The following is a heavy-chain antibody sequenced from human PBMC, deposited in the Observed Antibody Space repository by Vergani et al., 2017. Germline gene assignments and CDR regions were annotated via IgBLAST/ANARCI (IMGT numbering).Heavy chain of an antibody. J-gene: IGHJ6*02. Sequence: QVQLQESGPGLVKPPGTLSLTCAVSGGSISTNNWWSWVRQPPGKGLEWIGEIYSTGSTNYNPSLNSRVTMSVDTSKNQFSLKLRSVTAADTAVYFCARVMYRDEASTGYRLEGMDIWGQGTTVTISS. CDR1: GGSISTNNW. CDR2: IYSTGST. D-gene: IGHD3-9*01. V-gene: IGHV4-4*01. CDR3: ARVMYRDEASTGYRLEGMDI.